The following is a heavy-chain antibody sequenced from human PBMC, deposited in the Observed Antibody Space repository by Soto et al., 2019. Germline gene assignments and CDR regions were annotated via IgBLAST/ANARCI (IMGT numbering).Heavy chain of an antibody. J-gene: IGHJ6*02. CDR1: SGPDRSHN. CDR2: VYYTGHT. CDR3: VRQGIDYLHGLVDV. D-gene: IGHD4-17*01. V-gene: IGHV4-59*08. Sequence: QVQLQQSGPRLVKPSETLSLTCTVSSGPDRSHNWGWIRQHPGRGLEWIGYVYYTGHTAYNPSLRGRVTISADTSTNDISLTLNSVTAADTAVYYCVRQGIDYLHGLVDVWGQGTTVSVSS.